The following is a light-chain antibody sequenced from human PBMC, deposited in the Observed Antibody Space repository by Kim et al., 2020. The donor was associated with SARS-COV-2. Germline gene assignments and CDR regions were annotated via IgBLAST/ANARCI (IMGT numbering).Light chain of an antibody. V-gene: IGKV2-30*01. CDR1: LSLVNRDGNTY. J-gene: IGKJ2*01. CDR2: QVS. Sequence: QPASSSCRSSLSLVNRDGNTYLDWLQQRPGRSPRRLIYQVSKRDSGVPDRFSGSGSGTDFTLKISGVEAEDVGVYYCLQGTHWPKTFGQGTKLEI. CDR3: LQGTHWPKT.